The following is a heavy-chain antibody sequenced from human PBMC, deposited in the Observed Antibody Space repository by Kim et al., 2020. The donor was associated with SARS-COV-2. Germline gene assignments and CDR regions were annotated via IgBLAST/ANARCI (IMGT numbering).Heavy chain of an antibody. D-gene: IGHD3-3*01. V-gene: IGHV3-7*01. CDR2: IKQDGSEK. Sequence: GGSLRLSCAASGFTFSSYWMSWVRQAPGKGLEWVANIKQDGSEKYYVDSVKGRFTISRDNAKNSLYLQMNSLRAEHTAVYYCARDIITILGHTFGPGGQGTLVTVSS. CDR3: ARDIITILGHTFGP. CDR1: GFTFSSYW. J-gene: IGHJ5*02.